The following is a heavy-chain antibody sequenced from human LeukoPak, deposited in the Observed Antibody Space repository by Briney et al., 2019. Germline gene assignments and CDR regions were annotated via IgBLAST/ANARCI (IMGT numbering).Heavy chain of an antibody. J-gene: IGHJ4*02. CDR3: ARVGEGGYLVYYFDY. V-gene: IGHV4-59*01. CDR2: IYYSGST. D-gene: IGHD3-22*01. Sequence: PSETLSLTCPVSGGSISSYYWSWIRQPPGKGLEWIGYIYYSGSTNYNPSLKSRVTISVDTSKNQFSLKLSSVTAADTAVYYCARVGEGGYLVYYFDYWGQGTLVTVSS. CDR1: GGSISSYY.